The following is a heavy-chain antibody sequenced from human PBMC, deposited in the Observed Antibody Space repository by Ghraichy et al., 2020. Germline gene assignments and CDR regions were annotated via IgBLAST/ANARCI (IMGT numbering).Heavy chain of an antibody. CDR3: ADGGLGGY. CDR1: GGSISSSSYY. CDR2: IYYSGST. J-gene: IGHJ4*02. D-gene: IGHD3-16*01. Sequence: SETLSLTCTVSGGSISSSSYYWGWIRQPPGKGLEWIGSIYYSGSTYYNPSLKSRVTISVDTSKNQFSLKLSSVTAADTAVYYCADGGLGGYWGQGTLVTVSS. V-gene: IGHV4-39*01.